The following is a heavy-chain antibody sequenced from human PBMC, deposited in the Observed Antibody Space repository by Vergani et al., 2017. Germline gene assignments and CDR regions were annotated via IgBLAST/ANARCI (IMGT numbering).Heavy chain of an antibody. CDR2: IYSGGST. CDR3: ATGIAAAGYYYYCMDV. CDR1: GFTVSSNY. Sequence: EVQLVETGGGLIQPGGSLRLSCAASGFTVSSNYMSWVRQAPGKGLEWVSVIYSGGSTYYADSVKGRFTISRDNSKNTLYLQMNSLRAEDTAVYYCATGIAAAGYYYYCMDVWGQGTTVTVSS. V-gene: IGHV3-53*02. J-gene: IGHJ6*02. D-gene: IGHD6-13*01.